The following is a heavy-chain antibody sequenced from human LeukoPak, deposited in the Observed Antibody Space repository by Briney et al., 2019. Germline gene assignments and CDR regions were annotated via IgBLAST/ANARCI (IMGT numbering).Heavy chain of an antibody. CDR2: IYTSGST. CDR1: GGSISSGSYY. Sequence: PSQTLSLTCTVSGGSISSGSYYWSWIRQPAGKGLEWIGRIYTSGSTYYNPSLKSRVTISVDTSKNQFSLKLSSVTAADTAVYYCARVSREDTAMVNYFDYWGQGTLVTVSS. J-gene: IGHJ4*02. D-gene: IGHD5-18*01. V-gene: IGHV4-61*02. CDR3: ARVSREDTAMVNYFDY.